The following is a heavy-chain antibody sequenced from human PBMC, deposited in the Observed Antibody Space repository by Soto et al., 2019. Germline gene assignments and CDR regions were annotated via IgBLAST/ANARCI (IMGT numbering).Heavy chain of an antibody. Sequence: PSETLSLTCTVSGGSISSGNYYWSWLRQPPGKGLEWIGYMYYSAMPYYNPSLKSRVSISVDTSKNQFSLSMTSVTTADTAVYYCARGAAILFYYFDFWGQGTLVTVSS. D-gene: IGHD2-2*02. CDR3: ARGAAILFYYFDF. CDR2: MYYSAMP. J-gene: IGHJ4*02. CDR1: GGSISSGNYY. V-gene: IGHV4-30-4*01.